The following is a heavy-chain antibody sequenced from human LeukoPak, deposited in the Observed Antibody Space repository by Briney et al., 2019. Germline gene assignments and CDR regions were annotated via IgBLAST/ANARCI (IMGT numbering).Heavy chain of an antibody. V-gene: IGHV3-23*01. CDR3: AKVGLLWFGELSY. CDR1: GFTFSSYA. J-gene: IGHJ4*02. Sequence: GGSLRLSCAASGFTFSSYAMSWVRQAPGKGLEWVSAISGSGGSTYYADSVKGRFTISRDNSKNTLYLQMNSLRAGDTAVYYCAKVGLLWFGELSYWGQGTLVTVSS. CDR2: ISGSGGST. D-gene: IGHD3-10*01.